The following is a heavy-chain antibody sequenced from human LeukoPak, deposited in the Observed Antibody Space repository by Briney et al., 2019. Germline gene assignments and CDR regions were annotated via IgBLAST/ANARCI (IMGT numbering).Heavy chain of an antibody. J-gene: IGHJ4*01. CDR3: LSRTNYYGPYIY. D-gene: IGHD3-10*01. Sequence: SETLSLTCAVYGYSISSGHYWGWIRQPPGKGLEWIGSVYHSGSTYYDPSLQSRVTISVDTSKNQFSLDLRSVTAADTAGYYCLSRTNYYGPYIYWRHGPLVTVSS. CDR2: VYHSGST. V-gene: IGHV4-38-2*01. CDR1: GYSISSGHY.